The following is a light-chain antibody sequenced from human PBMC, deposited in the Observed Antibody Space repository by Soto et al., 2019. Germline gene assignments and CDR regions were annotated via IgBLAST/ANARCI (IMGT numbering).Light chain of an antibody. CDR3: ASYAGRDTYV. CDR2: EVT. V-gene: IGLV2-8*01. CDR1: SSDVGGYNF. Sequence: QSVLTQPPSASGSPGQSVTISCTGTSSDVGGYNFVSWFQQYPGKAPKLIIFEVTKRPSEVPDRFSGSKSGNTASLTVSGLRTEDEDDYYCASYAGRDTYVFGTGTKVTVL. J-gene: IGLJ1*01.